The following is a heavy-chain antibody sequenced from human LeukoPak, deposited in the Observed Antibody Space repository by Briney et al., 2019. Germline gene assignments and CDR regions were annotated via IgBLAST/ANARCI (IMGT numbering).Heavy chain of an antibody. CDR1: GYIFTSYF. Sequence: GASVKVSCKASGYIFTSYFMHWVRQPPGQGLEWMGLINPSGGSTRYAQKFQGRVTMTRDMSTSTVYMEMSSLRSDDTAVYYCAREPSGRSGYPEGVDYWGQGTLVTVSS. D-gene: IGHD3-22*01. J-gene: IGHJ4*02. V-gene: IGHV1-46*01. CDR2: INPSGGST. CDR3: AREPSGRSGYPEGVDY.